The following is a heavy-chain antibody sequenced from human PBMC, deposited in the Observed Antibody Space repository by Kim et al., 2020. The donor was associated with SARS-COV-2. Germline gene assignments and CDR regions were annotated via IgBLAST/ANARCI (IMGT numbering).Heavy chain of an antibody. D-gene: IGHD4-17*01. CDR3: ARVRYGDYHRGRSWYFDL. CDR1: GGSISSGGYY. Sequence: SETLSLTCTVSGGSISSGGYYWSWIRQHPGKGLEWIGYIYYSGSTYYNPSLKSRVTISVDTSKNQFSLKLSSVTAADTAVYYCARVRYGDYHRGRSWYFDLWGRGTLLTVSS. CDR2: IYYSGST. J-gene: IGHJ2*01. V-gene: IGHV4-31*03.